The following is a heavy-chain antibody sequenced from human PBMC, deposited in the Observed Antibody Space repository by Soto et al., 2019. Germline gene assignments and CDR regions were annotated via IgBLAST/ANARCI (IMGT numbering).Heavy chain of an antibody. CDR1: GFTFSNYV. Sequence: EVQLLESGGGLVQPGGSLRLSCAASGFTFSNYVMTWLRQAPGKGLEWVSSIRFSVSDTFYADSVKGRFTVSRDNSKNTLSLQMTSLGAEDPAVYYCAKPDKCNSNSSGWANGFEYWCQGNRVTVSS. D-gene: IGHD6-19*01. CDR3: AKPDKCNSNSSGWANGFEY. CDR2: IRFSVSDT. J-gene: IGHJ4*02. V-gene: IGHV3-23*01.